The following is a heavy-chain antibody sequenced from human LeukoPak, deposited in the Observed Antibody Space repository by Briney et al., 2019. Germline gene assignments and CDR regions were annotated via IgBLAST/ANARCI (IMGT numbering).Heavy chain of an antibody. D-gene: IGHD3-22*01. CDR2: IYPGDSDT. V-gene: IGHV5-51*01. CDR3: VRGGPGTTYYYDSSGYYPLDY. CDR1: GYSFTSYW. Sequence: GESLKISCKGSGYSFTSYWIGWVRQMPGKGLEWMGIIYPGDSDTRYSPSFQGQVTISADKSISTAYLQWSSLKASDTAMYYCVRGGPGTTYYYDSSGYYPLDYWGQGTLVTVSS. J-gene: IGHJ4*02.